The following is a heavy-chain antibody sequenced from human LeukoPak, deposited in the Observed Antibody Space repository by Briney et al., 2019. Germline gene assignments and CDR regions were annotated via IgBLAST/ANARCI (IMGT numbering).Heavy chain of an antibody. CDR2: INHSGST. V-gene: IGHV4-34*01. J-gene: IGHJ4*02. CDR3: ASILDDY. CDR1: GGSFSGYY. Sequence: SETLSLTCAVYGGSFSGYYWSWIRQPPGKGLEWIGEINHSGSTNYNPSLKSRVTISVDTSKNQFSLKLSSVTAADTAVYYCASILDDYWGQGTLATVSS. D-gene: IGHD1-1*01.